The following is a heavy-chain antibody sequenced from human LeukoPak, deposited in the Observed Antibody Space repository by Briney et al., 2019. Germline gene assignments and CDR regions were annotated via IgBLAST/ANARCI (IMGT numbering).Heavy chain of an antibody. D-gene: IGHD6-19*01. CDR2: IIPIFGTA. CDR3: ASDIAVAGTGNDN. Sequence: SVKVSCKASGGTFSSYAISWVRPAPGQGPEWMGGIIPIFGTANYAQKFQGRVTITTDESTSTAYMELSSLRSEDTAVYYCASDIAVAGTGNDNWGQGTLVTVSS. CDR1: GGTFSSYA. J-gene: IGHJ4*02. V-gene: IGHV1-69*05.